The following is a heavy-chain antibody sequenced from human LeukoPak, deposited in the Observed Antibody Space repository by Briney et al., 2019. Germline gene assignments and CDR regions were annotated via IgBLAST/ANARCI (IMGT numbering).Heavy chain of an antibody. J-gene: IGHJ4*02. Sequence: SETLSLTCTVSGGSISSSSYYWGWIRQPPGQGLEWIGSIYYSGSTYYNPSLKSRVTISVDTSKNQFSLKLSSVTAADTAVYYCARYYYDSSGYFDYWGQGTLVTVSS. CDR2: IYYSGST. V-gene: IGHV4-39*01. D-gene: IGHD3-22*01. CDR1: GGSISSSSYY. CDR3: ARYYYDSSGYFDY.